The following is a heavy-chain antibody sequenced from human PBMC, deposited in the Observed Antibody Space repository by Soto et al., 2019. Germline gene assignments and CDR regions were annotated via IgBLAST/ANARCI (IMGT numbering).Heavy chain of an antibody. V-gene: IGHV3-48*03. CDR3: ARDAPPWGGFLEWLYTPRAYYGMDV. J-gene: IGHJ6*02. CDR1: EFDFSNYA. CDR2: ISSSGSTI. Sequence: PGGSLRLSCAASEFDFSNYAMAWVRQAPGKGLEWVSYISSSGSTIYYADSVKGRFTISRDNAKNSLYLQMNSLRAEDTAVYYCARDAPPWGGFLEWLYTPRAYYGMDVWGQGTTVTVSS. D-gene: IGHD3-3*01.